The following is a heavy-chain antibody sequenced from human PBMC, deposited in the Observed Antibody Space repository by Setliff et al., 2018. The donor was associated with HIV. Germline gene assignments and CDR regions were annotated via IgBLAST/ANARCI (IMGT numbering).Heavy chain of an antibody. CDR2: IKSKTDGGTT. Sequence: GGSLRLSCAASGFTFNKAWMNWVRQAPGKGLEWVGRIKSKTDGGTTDYAAPVKGRFTISRDDSKNTLYLQVNSLKTEDTAVYYRTLSSPYYDSLDYWGQGTLVTVSS. CDR3: TLSSPYYDSLDY. V-gene: IGHV3-15*07. D-gene: IGHD3-22*01. J-gene: IGHJ4*02. CDR1: GFTFNKAW.